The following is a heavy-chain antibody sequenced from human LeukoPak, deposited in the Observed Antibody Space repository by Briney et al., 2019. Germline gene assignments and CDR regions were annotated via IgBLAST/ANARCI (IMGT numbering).Heavy chain of an antibody. D-gene: IGHD1-26*01. V-gene: IGHV3-30*18. CDR1: GFTFSSYG. CDR2: ISYDGSNK. CDR3: AKIGTSGDIVGATRLRAFDI. Sequence: GGSLRLSCAASGFTFSSYGMHWVRQAPGKGLERVAVISYDGSNKYYADSVKGRFTISRDNSKNTLYLQMNSLRAEDTAVYYCAKIGTSGDIVGATRLRAFDIWGQGTMVTVSS. J-gene: IGHJ3*02.